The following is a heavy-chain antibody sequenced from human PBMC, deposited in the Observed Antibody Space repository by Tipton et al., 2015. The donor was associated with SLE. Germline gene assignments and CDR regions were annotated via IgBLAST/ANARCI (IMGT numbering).Heavy chain of an antibody. CDR2: IYYSGST. V-gene: IGHV4-31*03. J-gene: IGHJ4*02. Sequence: TLSLTCTVSGGSISSGGYYWSWIRQHPGKGLEWIGYIYYSGSTYYNPSLKSRVTISVDTSKNQFSLRLSSVTAADTAVYYCARGGYSYGDWDYWGQGTLVTVSS. CDR1: GGSISSGGYY. CDR3: ARGGYSYGDWDY. D-gene: IGHD5-18*01.